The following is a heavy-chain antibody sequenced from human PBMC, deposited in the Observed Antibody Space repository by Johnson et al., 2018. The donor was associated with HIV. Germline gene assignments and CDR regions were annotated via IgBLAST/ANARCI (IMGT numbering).Heavy chain of an antibody. J-gene: IGHJ3*02. CDR3: TKGLDIGELADAFDI. V-gene: IGHV3-49*03. Sequence: EVQLVESGGGLVQPGRSLRLSCTASGFTFGDYPMSWFRQAPGKGLEWVGFIRSKAYGGTTETAASVKGRFTTSRHDSKSIAYLQMNSLKTEDTAVYYCTKGLDIGELADAFDIWGQGTMVTVSS. D-gene: IGHD3-10*01. CDR1: GFTFGDYP. CDR2: IRSKAYGGTT.